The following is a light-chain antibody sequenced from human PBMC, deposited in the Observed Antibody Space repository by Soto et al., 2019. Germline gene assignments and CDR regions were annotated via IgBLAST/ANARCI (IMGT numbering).Light chain of an antibody. Sequence: NFMLTQHHSVSESPGKTVTISCTRSSGSIASNYVQWYQQRPGSAPTTVIYEDNQRPSGVPDRFSGSIDSSSNSASLTISGLKTEDEADHYCQSYDSSNLWVFGGGTKLTVL. CDR2: EDN. V-gene: IGLV6-57*03. CDR3: QSYDSSNLWV. J-gene: IGLJ3*02. CDR1: SGSIASNY.